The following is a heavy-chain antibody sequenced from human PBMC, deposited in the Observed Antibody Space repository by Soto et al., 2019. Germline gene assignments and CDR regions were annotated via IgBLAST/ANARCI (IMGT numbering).Heavy chain of an antibody. CDR3: AKVQRVGGSGGSCYHDVDAFDI. V-gene: IGHV3-30*18. Sequence: QVQLVESGGGVVQPGRSLRLSCAASGFTFSSYGMHWVRQAPGKGLEWVAVISYDGSNKYYADSVKGRFTISRANSKNTMYLQMNSLRAADTAVYYCAKVQRVGGSGGSCYHDVDAFDIWGQGTMVTVSS. CDR1: GFTFSSYG. J-gene: IGHJ3*02. CDR2: ISYDGSNK. D-gene: IGHD2-15*01.